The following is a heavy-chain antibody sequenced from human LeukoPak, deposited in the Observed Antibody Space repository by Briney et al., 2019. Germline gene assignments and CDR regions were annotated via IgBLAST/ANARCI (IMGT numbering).Heavy chain of an antibody. CDR2: IYHSGST. CDR3: ARAPGYSGYGFFDY. V-gene: IGHV4-4*02. Sequence: SETLSPTCAVSGGSISSSNWWSWVRQPPGKGPEWIGEIYHSGSTNYNPSLKSRVTISVDKSKNQFSLKLSSVTAADTAVYYCARAPGYSGYGFFDYWGQGTLVTVSS. J-gene: IGHJ4*02. CDR1: GGSISSSNW. D-gene: IGHD5-12*01.